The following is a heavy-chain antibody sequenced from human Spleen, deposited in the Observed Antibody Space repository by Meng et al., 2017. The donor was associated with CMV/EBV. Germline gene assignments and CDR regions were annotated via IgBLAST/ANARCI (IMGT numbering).Heavy chain of an antibody. Sequence: LIRSCSGTGFGFGDGWMNWVRRAAEKGVEWVGHVKSKTNGGTRNYAATMKCRFTISRDDSKKTLYQQMNSLKTEDTAVYYCPTSLVFWSQGTLVTVSS. J-gene: IGHJ4*02. V-gene: IGHV3-15*01. CDR2: VKSKTNGGTR. D-gene: IGHD6-13*01. CDR1: GFGFGDGW. CDR3: PTSLVF.